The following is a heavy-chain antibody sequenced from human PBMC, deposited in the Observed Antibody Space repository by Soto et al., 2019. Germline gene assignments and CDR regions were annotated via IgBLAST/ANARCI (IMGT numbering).Heavy chain of an antibody. CDR1: GDSISSSNYY. CDR3: VRSNSGYYKWFDP. J-gene: IGHJ5*02. CDR2: IYYSGIT. Sequence: SETLSLTCTVSGDSISSSNYYWGWIRQPPGKGLEWIANIYYSGITYCNPSLKSRVAISVDTSKNQFSLKLSSVSAADTAIYYCVRSNSGYYKWFDPWGQGTLVTVSS. D-gene: IGHD3-22*01. V-gene: IGHV4-39*01.